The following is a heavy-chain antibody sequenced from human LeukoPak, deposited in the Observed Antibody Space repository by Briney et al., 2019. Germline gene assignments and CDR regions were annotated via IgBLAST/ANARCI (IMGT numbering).Heavy chain of an antibody. Sequence: ASVKVSFKGSGYTFTKFAISWVRQAPGQGLEWMGWISTYNGDTKYAQKLQGRVTMTRDTSTNTAYMELRSLRSDDTAVYYCARDPSNSSGRYIFFDFWGQGTLVAVSS. V-gene: IGHV1-18*01. D-gene: IGHD6-13*01. J-gene: IGHJ4*02. CDR1: GYTFTKFA. CDR2: ISTYNGDT. CDR3: ARDPSNSSGRYIFFDF.